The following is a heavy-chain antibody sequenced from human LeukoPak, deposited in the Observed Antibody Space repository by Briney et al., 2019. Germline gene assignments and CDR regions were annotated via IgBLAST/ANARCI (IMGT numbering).Heavy chain of an antibody. Sequence: SGPTLVKPTQTLTLTCTFSGFSLSTSGMCVSWIRQPPGKALEWLARIDWDDDKCYSTSLKTRLTISKDTSKNQVVLTMTNMDPVDTATYYCARTPSPPYSSGWYVFDYWGQGTLVTVSS. CDR2: IDWDDDK. V-gene: IGHV2-70*11. CDR1: GFSLSTSGMC. CDR3: ARTPSPPYSSGWYVFDY. D-gene: IGHD6-19*01. J-gene: IGHJ4*02.